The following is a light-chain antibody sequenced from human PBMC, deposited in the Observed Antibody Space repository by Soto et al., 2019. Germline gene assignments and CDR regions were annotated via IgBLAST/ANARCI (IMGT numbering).Light chain of an antibody. CDR3: QQYGSSLYT. CDR1: QSVSSSY. CDR2: GAS. Sequence: EIVLTQSPGTLSLSPGERATLSCRASQSVSSSYLAWYQQKPGQAPRLLIYGASRRATGIPDRFSGSGSGTDFPLTISRLEPEDFAVYYCQQYGSSLYTFGQGTKLEIK. V-gene: IGKV3-20*01. J-gene: IGKJ2*01.